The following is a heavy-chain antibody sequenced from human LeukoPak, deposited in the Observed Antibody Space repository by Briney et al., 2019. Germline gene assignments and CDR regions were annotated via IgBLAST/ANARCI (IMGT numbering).Heavy chain of an antibody. V-gene: IGHV4-4*07. CDR1: GGSISSYY. CDR2: IYTSGST. J-gene: IGHJ4*02. D-gene: IGHD3-22*01. CDR3: ARRGWDGGYDSSGYYLTYYFDY. Sequence: SETLSLTCTVSGGSISSYYWSWIRQPAGKGLEWIGRIYTSGSTNYNPSLKSRVTMSVDTSKNQFSLKLSSVTAADTAVYYCARRGWDGGYDSSGYYLTYYFDYWGQGTLVTVSS.